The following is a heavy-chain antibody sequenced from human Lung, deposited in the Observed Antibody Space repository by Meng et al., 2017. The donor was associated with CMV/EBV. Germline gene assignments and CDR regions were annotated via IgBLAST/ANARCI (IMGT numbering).Heavy chain of an antibody. CDR2: INHSGST. CDR3: ARATYYDFWSGYPYFDY. J-gene: IGHJ4*02. Sequence: SXTXSLXCAVYGGSFSGYYWSWIRQPPGKGLEWIGEINHSGSTNYNPSLKSRVTISVDTSKNQFSLKLSSVTAADTAVYYCARATYYDFWSGYPYFDYWGQGT. CDR1: GGSFSGYY. D-gene: IGHD3-3*01. V-gene: IGHV4-34*01.